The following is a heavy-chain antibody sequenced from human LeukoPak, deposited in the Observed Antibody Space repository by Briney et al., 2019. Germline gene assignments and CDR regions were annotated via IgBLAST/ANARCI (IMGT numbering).Heavy chain of an antibody. Sequence: SETLSLTCAVYGGSFSGYYWSWIRQHPGKGLEWIGYIYYSGSTYYNPSLKSRVTISVDTSKNQFSLKLSSVTAADTAVYYCARVAGSDGMDVWGQGTTVTVSS. D-gene: IGHD2-15*01. V-gene: IGHV4-31*11. CDR1: GGSFSGYY. J-gene: IGHJ6*02. CDR2: IYYSGST. CDR3: ARVAGSDGMDV.